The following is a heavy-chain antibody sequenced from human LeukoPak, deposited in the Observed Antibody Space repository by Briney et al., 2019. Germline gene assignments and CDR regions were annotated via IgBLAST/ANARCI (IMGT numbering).Heavy chain of an antibody. CDR1: GGSISGFY. CDR2: IYPSGGT. Sequence: PSETLSLTCIVSGGSISGFYWSWIRQPAGKGLEWIGRIYPSGGTNYNPSLKSRVTMSTDTSKNQFSLKLRSVTAADTAVYYCAREYGDLDYWGQGTLATVSS. J-gene: IGHJ4*02. D-gene: IGHD4-17*01. CDR3: AREYGDLDY. V-gene: IGHV4-4*07.